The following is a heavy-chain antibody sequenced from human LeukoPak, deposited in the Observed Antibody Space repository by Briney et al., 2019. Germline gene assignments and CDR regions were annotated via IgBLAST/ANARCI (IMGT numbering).Heavy chain of an antibody. J-gene: IGHJ4*02. D-gene: IGHD5-18*01. Sequence: PGGSLRLSCAASGFTFSSYWMSWVRQAPGKGLEWVANIKQDGSEKYYVDSVKGRFTISRDNAKNSLYLQMNSLRAEDTAVYYCAREGRYSHVCQEFDYWGQGTLVTVSS. CDR1: GFTFSSYW. V-gene: IGHV3-7*01. CDR3: AREGRYSHVCQEFDY. CDR2: IKQDGSEK.